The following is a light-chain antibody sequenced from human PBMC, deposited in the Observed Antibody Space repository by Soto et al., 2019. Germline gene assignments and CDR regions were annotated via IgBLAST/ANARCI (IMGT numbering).Light chain of an antibody. Sequence: EVVLTQFPVTLSLSPGGRATLSCRASQSVSQRLAGYQQKPGQAPRLLIYDASTRATDTPDRFSGSGSGTDFTITIRSLETEDSAVYYCQQRTRWQHTFGLGTKLEIK. CDR1: QSVSQR. J-gene: IGKJ2*01. CDR2: DAS. CDR3: QQRTRWQHT. V-gene: IGKV3-11*01.